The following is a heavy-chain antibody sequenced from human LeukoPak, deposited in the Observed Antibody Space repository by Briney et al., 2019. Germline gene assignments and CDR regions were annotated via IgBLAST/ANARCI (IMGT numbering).Heavy chain of an antibody. V-gene: IGHV3-43*02. CDR2: ISGDGGST. CDR3: AKLARRYLDWSAEYYFDY. D-gene: IGHD3-9*01. J-gene: IGHJ4*02. Sequence: GGSLRLSCAASGFTFDDYAMHWVRQAPGKGLEWVSLISGDGGSTYYADSVKGRFTISRDNSKNSLYLQMNSLRTEDTALYYCAKLARRYLDWSAEYYFDYWGQGTLVTVSS. CDR1: GFTFDDYA.